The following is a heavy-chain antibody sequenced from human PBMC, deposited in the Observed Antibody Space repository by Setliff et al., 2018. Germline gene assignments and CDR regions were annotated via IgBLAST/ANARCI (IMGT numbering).Heavy chain of an antibody. CDR2: ISWDGGTT. CDR1: GFSFHDYT. V-gene: IGHV3-43*01. J-gene: IGHJ4*02. Sequence: GGSLRLSCAASGFSFHDYTMQWVRQVPGKGLEWVSLISWDGGTTYYADPLRGRFTVSRDNSNHSLFLQMNSLRPEDTALYYCARSTYYFDSSGYKAYYFDYWGQGTQVTVSS. D-gene: IGHD3-22*01. CDR3: ARSTYYFDSSGYKAYYFDY.